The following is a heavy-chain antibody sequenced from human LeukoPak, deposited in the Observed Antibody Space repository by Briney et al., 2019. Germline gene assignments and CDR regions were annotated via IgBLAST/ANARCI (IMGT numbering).Heavy chain of an antibody. V-gene: IGHV3-7*01. CDR1: GFTFSNYW. CDR3: ARILGYCSISRCYIDY. Sequence: PGGSLRLSCAASGFTFSNYWMSWVRQASGKGLEWVANIKQDGSEKDYVDSVKGRFTISRDNAKNSLYLQMNSLRAEDTAVYYCARILGYCSISRCYIDYWGQGTLVTVSS. D-gene: IGHD2-2*01. CDR2: IKQDGSEK. J-gene: IGHJ4*02.